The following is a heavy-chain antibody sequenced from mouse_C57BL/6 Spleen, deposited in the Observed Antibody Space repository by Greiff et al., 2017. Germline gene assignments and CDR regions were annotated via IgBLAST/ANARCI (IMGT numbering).Heavy chain of an antibody. V-gene: IGHV5-9-1*02. CDR3: TRYTYYSNYKAMDY. Sequence: EVKLVESGEGLVKPGGSLKLSCAASGFTFSSYAMSWVRQTPEKRLEWVAYISSGGDYIYYADTVKGRFTISRDNPRNTLYLQMSSLKSEDTAMYYCTRYTYYSNYKAMDYWGQGTSVTVSS. CDR2: ISSGGDYI. D-gene: IGHD2-5*01. J-gene: IGHJ4*01. CDR1: GFTFSSYA.